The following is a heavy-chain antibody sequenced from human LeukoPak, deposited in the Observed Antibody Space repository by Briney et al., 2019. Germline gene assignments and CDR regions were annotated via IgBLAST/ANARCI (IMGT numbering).Heavy chain of an antibody. CDR3: ARARDSSGYSYHDAFDI. D-gene: IGHD3-22*01. Sequence: SETLSLTCTVSGGSISSYYWSWIRQPPGKGLEWIGYIHYSGSTNYNPSLKSRVTISVDMSKNQFSLKLSSVTAADTAVYYCARARDSSGYSYHDAFDIWGQGTMVTVSS. CDR1: GGSISSYY. CDR2: IHYSGST. V-gene: IGHV4-59*01. J-gene: IGHJ3*02.